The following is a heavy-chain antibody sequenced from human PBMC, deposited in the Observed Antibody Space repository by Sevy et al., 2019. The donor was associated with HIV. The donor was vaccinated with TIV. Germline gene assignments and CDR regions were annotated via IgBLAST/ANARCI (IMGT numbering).Heavy chain of an antibody. D-gene: IGHD3-16*01. CDR1: GYTFTTYD. CDR3: ARVYASSGGGSGMDV. J-gene: IGHJ6*02. CDR2: MNPNSGNT. Sequence: ASVKVSCKASGYTFTTYDINWVRQATGQGLEWMGWMNPNSGNTGYAQKFQGRVTMTRNTSISTASMELSSLRSEDTAVYYCARVYASSGGGSGMDVWGQGTTVTVSS. V-gene: IGHV1-8*01.